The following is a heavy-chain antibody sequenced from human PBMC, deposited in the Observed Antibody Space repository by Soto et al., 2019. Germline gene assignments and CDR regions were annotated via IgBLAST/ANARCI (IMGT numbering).Heavy chain of an antibody. CDR3: ARGGGTIFGVVIITGIYYYYGMDV. J-gene: IGHJ6*02. Sequence: GASVKVSCKASGGTFSSYAMSWVRQAPGQGLEWMGGIIPIFGTANYAQKFQGRVTITADESTSTAYMELSSLRSEDTAVYYCARGGGTIFGVVIITGIYYYYGMDVWGQGTTVTVSS. D-gene: IGHD3-3*01. CDR1: GGTFSSYA. V-gene: IGHV1-69*13. CDR2: IIPIFGTA.